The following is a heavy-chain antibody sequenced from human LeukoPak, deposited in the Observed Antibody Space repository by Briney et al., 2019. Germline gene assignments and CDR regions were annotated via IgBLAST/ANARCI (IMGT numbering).Heavy chain of an antibody. CDR2: ISGSGGST. Sequence: PGGSLRLSCAASGFTFSSYAMSWVRQAPGKGLEWVSAISGSGGSTYYANSVKGRFTISRDNAKNSLYLQMNSLRAEDTAVYYCARDLGIWAFDIWGQGTMVTVSS. J-gene: IGHJ3*02. V-gene: IGHV3-23*01. CDR3: ARDLGIWAFDI. CDR1: GFTFSSYA. D-gene: IGHD1-26*01.